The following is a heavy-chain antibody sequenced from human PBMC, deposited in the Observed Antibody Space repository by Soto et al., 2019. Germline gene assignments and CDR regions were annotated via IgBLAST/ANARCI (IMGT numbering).Heavy chain of an antibody. V-gene: IGHV3-23*01. CDR1: GFSFSTYT. J-gene: IGHJ4*02. Sequence: EVQLLESGGGLVQPGGSLRLSCAASGFSFSTYTMSWVRRAPGKGLEWVSAISGSGGSPSYADSVQGRFTSSRDNPKKTLYLQMISLRAEDTAVYYCAKARCTTSNCYVPDYWGQGTLVTVSS. CDR2: ISGSGGSP. CDR3: AKARCTTSNCYVPDY. D-gene: IGHD2-8*01.